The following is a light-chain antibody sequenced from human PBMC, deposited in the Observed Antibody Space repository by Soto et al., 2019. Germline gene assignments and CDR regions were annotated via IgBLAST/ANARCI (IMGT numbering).Light chain of an antibody. V-gene: IGKV3-20*01. CDR1: QSVSSSY. CDR2: GAS. Sequence: EIVLTQSPGTLSLSPGERATLSCSASQSVSSSYLAWYQQKPGQPPRLLIFGASSRATGIPDRCTGSGSGTDFTLTIPRLEPEDFAVYYCQHYRTSFGGGTKVEIK. J-gene: IGKJ4*01. CDR3: QHYRTS.